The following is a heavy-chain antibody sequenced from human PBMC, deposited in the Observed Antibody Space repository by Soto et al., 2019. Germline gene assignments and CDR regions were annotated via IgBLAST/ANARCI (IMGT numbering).Heavy chain of an antibody. CDR2: ISGSGGST. CDR3: AKVKDSSSWYHYYGMDV. J-gene: IGHJ6*02. V-gene: IGHV3-23*01. Sequence: PGGSLRLSCAASGFTFSSYAMSWVRQAPGKGLGWVSAISGSGGSTYYADSVKGRFTISRDNSKNTLYLQMNSLRAEDTAVYYCAKVKDSSSWYHYYGMDVWGQGTTVTVSS. CDR1: GFTFSSYA. D-gene: IGHD6-13*01.